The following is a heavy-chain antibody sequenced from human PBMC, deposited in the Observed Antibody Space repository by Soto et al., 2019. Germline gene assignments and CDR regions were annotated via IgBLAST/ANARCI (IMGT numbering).Heavy chain of an antibody. CDR2: ISGSGGST. CDR1: GFTFSSYA. Sequence: GGSLRLSCAASGFTFSSYAMSWVRQAPGKGLEWVSAISGSGGSTYYADSVKGRFTISRDNSKNTLYLQMNSLRAEDTAVYYCSRDGVVVVPAANGRDAFDIWGQGTMVTVSS. CDR3: SRDGVVVVPAANGRDAFDI. J-gene: IGHJ3*02. V-gene: IGHV3-23*01. D-gene: IGHD2-2*01.